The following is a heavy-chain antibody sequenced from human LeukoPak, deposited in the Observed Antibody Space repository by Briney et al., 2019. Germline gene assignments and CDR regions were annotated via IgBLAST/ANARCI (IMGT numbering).Heavy chain of an antibody. J-gene: IGHJ5*02. Sequence: ASVKVSCKASGGTFSSYAISWVRQAPGQGLEWMGGIIPIFGTANYAQKFQGRVTITADKSTSIAYMELSSLRSEDTAVYYCARKVPNDSSGYYYRGQFDPWGQGTLVTVSS. D-gene: IGHD3-22*01. CDR2: IIPIFGTA. CDR3: ARKVPNDSSGYYYRGQFDP. CDR1: GGTFSSYA. V-gene: IGHV1-69*06.